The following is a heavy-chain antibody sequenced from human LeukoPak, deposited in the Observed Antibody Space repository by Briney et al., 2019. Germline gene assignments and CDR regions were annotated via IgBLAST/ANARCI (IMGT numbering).Heavy chain of an antibody. D-gene: IGHD2/OR15-2a*01. CDR3: ARELKVGNTGYYFDY. V-gene: IGHV4-59*01. Sequence: PSETLSLTCTVSGSSISSYYWSWIRQPPGKGLEWIGYIYYSGSTNYNPSLKSRVTISVDTSKNQFSLRLSSVTAADTAVYYCARELKVGNTGYYFDYWGQGILVTVSS. CDR2: IYYSGST. CDR1: GSSISSYY. J-gene: IGHJ4*02.